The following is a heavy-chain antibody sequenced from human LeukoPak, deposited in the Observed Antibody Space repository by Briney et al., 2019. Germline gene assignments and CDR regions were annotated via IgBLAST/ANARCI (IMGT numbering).Heavy chain of an antibody. CDR3: AKDWYCSSTSCFIFDY. Sequence: GGSLRLSCAASGFTFSSYGMHWVRRAPGKGLEWVAFIRYDGSNKYYADSVKGRFTISRDNSKNTLYLQMNSLRAEDTAVYYCAKDWYCSSTSCFIFDYWGQGTLVTVSS. CDR1: GFTFSSYG. V-gene: IGHV3-30*02. J-gene: IGHJ4*02. D-gene: IGHD2-2*01. CDR2: IRYDGSNK.